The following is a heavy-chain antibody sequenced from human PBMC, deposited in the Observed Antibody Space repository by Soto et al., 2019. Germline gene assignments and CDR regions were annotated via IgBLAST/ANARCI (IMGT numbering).Heavy chain of an antibody. CDR3: AKDKGISQGYFDY. Sequence: EVQLLESGGGLVQPGGSLRLSCAASGFTFSSYAMSWVRQAPGKGLEWVSAISGSGGSTYYADSVKGRFTISRDNYKKTLYLQMNSLRAEDTAVYYCAKDKGISQGYFDYWGQGTLVTVSS. J-gene: IGHJ4*02. CDR2: ISGSGGST. CDR1: GFTFSSYA. V-gene: IGHV3-23*01.